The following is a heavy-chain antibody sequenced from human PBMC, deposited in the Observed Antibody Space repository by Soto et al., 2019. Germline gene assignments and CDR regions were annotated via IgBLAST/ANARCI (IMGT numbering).Heavy chain of an antibody. J-gene: IGHJ5*02. CDR1: GGSVSSGSYY. Sequence: QVQLQESGPGLVKPSETLSLTCTVSGGSVSSGSYYWSWIRQPPGKGLEWIGYIYYSGSTNYNPSLKSRLTISVDTSKNQFSVKLSSVTAADTAVYYCGRGEFKGIAVAATFDPGGQGTLVTVSS. CDR3: GRGEFKGIAVAATFDP. V-gene: IGHV4-61*01. CDR2: IYYSGST. D-gene: IGHD6-19*01.